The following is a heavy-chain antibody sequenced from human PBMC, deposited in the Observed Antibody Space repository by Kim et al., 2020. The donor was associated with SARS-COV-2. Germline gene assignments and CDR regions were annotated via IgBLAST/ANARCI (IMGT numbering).Heavy chain of an antibody. CDR1: GDSVRSYY. Sequence: SETLSLTCTVSGDSVRSYYWSWIRQPAGKGLEWIGRIYGDGGTTYNPSLDSRVTMSLDTSKNQISLRLDSVTAADTAIYYCAGGVAGRVEGYWGQGILVT. CDR2: IYGDGGT. D-gene: IGHD2-15*01. J-gene: IGHJ4*02. CDR3: AGGVAGRVEGY. V-gene: IGHV4-4*07.